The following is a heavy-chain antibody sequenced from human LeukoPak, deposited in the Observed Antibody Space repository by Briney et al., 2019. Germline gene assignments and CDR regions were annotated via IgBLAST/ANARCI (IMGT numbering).Heavy chain of an antibody. CDR1: GGSFSSYY. Sequence: SETLSLTCAVYGGSFSSYYWSWIRQPPGKGLEWIGEINHSGSTNYNPSLKSRVTISVDTSKNQFSLKLSSVTAADTAVYYCARVRLGETDPWGQGTLVTVSS. CDR3: ARVRLGETDP. V-gene: IGHV4-34*01. J-gene: IGHJ5*02. CDR2: INHSGST. D-gene: IGHD3-10*01.